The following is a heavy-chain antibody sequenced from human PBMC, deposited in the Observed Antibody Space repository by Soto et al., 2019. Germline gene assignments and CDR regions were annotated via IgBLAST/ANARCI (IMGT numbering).Heavy chain of an antibody. CDR1: GFDFNTYG. CDR3: AEDSRVTAAGSGGWFDP. V-gene: IGHV3-30*18. CDR2: ISFDGGNQ. Sequence: QVQLVQSGGGVVQPGRSLRLSCAASGFDFNTYGLHWVRQAPGKGLEWVAGISFDGGNQYYADSVKGRFTISRDKSNNASFPQMNSLGAEDTATYHCAEDSRVTAAGSGGWFDPWGQVTLVIVSS. D-gene: IGHD6-13*01. J-gene: IGHJ5*02.